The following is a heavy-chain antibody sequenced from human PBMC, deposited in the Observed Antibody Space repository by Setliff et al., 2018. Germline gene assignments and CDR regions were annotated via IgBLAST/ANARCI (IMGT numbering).Heavy chain of an antibody. CDR3: ARDLIRGAPNCFDP. V-gene: IGHV3-23*01. CDR1: GFFFNNYV. D-gene: IGHD3-10*01. Sequence: GGSLRLSCAASGFFFNNYVMSWVRQTPGKGLEWVSAISSVGGNTYYADSVKGRFTISRDNSKRTLFLQRNSLRAEDTAIYYCARDLIRGAPNCFDPWGQGTLVTVSS. J-gene: IGHJ5*02. CDR2: ISSVGGNT.